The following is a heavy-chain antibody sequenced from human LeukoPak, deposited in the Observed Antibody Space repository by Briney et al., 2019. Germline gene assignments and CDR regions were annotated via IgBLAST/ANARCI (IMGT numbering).Heavy chain of an antibody. J-gene: IGHJ4*02. V-gene: IGHV3-23*01. CDR3: AKEGDYYGSGSFPYYFDY. Sequence: GGSLRLSCAASGFTFSSYAMSWVRQAPGRGLEWVSAISGSGGSTYYADSVKGRFTISRDNSKNTLYLQMNSLRAEDTAVYYCAKEGDYYGSGSFPYYFDYWGQGTLVTVSS. CDR1: GFTFSSYA. D-gene: IGHD3-10*01. CDR2: ISGSGGST.